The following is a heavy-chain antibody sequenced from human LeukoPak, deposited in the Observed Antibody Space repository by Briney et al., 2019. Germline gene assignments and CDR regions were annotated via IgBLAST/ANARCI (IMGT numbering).Heavy chain of an antibody. CDR3: AKSYDAESRYXGSDN. J-gene: IGHJ4*02. V-gene: IGHV3-30*18. CDR2: IAHDEKNR. CDR1: GFTFSDHY. Sequence: GGSLRLSCAASGFTFSDHYMDWVRQAPGKGLEWVAVIAHDEKNRDYSESVKGRFTISRDNSQNTLYLQMNGLRTEDTAVYYCAKSYDAESRYXGSDNWGQGALVTVSS. D-gene: IGHD3-16*01.